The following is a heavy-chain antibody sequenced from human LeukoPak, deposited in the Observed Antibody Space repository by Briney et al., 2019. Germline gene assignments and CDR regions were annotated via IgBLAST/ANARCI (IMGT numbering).Heavy chain of an antibody. Sequence: GGSLRLSCTASGFTFGYYAMSWVRQAPGKGLEWVGFIRSKAYGGTTEYAASVKGRFTISRDDSKSIAYLQMNSLKTEDTVVYHCTRGLTVTSAFDIWGQGTMVTVSS. V-gene: IGHV3-49*04. CDR1: GFTFGYYA. J-gene: IGHJ3*02. CDR2: IRSKAYGGTT. CDR3: TRGLTVTSAFDI. D-gene: IGHD4-17*01.